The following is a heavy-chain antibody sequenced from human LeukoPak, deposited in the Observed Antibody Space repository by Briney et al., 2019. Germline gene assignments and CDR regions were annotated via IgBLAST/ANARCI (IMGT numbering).Heavy chain of an antibody. CDR3: ARRYCSGGSCYSGFDY. J-gene: IGHJ4*02. V-gene: IGHV5-51*01. CDR1: GYSFSSYW. CDR2: IYPGDSDT. Sequence: GESLKISCKGSGYSFSSYWIGWVRQMPGKGLEWMGIIYPGDSDTRYSPSFQGQVTISADKSINTAYLQWSILKASHTAMYYCARRYCSGGSCYSGFDYWGQGTLVTVSS. D-gene: IGHD2-15*01.